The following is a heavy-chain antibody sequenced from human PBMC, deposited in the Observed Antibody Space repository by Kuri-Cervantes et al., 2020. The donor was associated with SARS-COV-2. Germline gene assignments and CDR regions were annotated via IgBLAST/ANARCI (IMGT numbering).Heavy chain of an antibody. CDR2: IWYDGSNK. J-gene: IGHJ6*02. CDR3: AREPVAVVAATYYYYGMDV. Sequence: GESLKISCAASGFTFSSYGMHWVRQAPGKGLEWVAVIWYDGSNKYYADSVKGRFTISRDNSKNTLYLQMNSLRAEDAAVYYCAREPVAVVAATYYYYGMDVWGQGTTVTVSS. V-gene: IGHV3-33*01. D-gene: IGHD2-15*01. CDR1: GFTFSSYG.